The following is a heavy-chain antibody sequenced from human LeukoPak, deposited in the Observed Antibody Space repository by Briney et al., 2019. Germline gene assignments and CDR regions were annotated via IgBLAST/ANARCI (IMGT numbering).Heavy chain of an antibody. CDR1: GGSISRYY. V-gene: IGHV4-4*07. J-gene: IGHJ4*02. Sequence: SGTLSLTCNVSGGSISRYYWSWIRQPAGKGLEWIGRVYTSGSTNYNPSLMSRVTMPVEESKRRFHLKLSSVTCAHRTLLSFTRGGEVVGTGSRFDYWGQGTLVTVSS. CDR3: TRGGEVVGTGSRFDY. D-gene: IGHD2-21*01. CDR2: VYTSGST.